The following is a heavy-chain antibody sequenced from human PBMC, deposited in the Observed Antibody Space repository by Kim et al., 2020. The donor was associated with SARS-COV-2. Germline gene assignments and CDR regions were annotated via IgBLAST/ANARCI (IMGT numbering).Heavy chain of an antibody. V-gene: IGHV4-31*03. CDR3: ARALFLWFGVRGWFDP. D-gene: IGHD3-10*01. J-gene: IGHJ5*02. CDR1: GGSISSGGYY. Sequence: SETLSLTCTVSGGSISSGGYYWSWIRQHPGKGLEWIGYIYYSGSTYYNPSLKSRVTISVDTSKNQFSLKLSSVTAADTAVYYCARALFLWFGVRGWFDPWGQGTLVTVSS. CDR2: IYYSGST.